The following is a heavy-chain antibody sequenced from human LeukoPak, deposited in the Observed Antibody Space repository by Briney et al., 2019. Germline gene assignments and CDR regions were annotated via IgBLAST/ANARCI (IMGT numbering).Heavy chain of an antibody. D-gene: IGHD3-10*01. Sequence: GRSLRLSCAASGFTFSSYAMSWVRQAPGKGLEWVSAISGSGGSTYYADSVKGRFTISRDNSKNTLYLQMNSLRAEDTAVYYCAKLSLWFGESLFDYWGQGTLVTVSS. V-gene: IGHV3-23*01. CDR1: GFTFSSYA. CDR2: ISGSGGST. J-gene: IGHJ4*02. CDR3: AKLSLWFGESLFDY.